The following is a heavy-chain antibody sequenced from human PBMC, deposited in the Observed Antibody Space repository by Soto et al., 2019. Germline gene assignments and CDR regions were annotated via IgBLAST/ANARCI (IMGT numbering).Heavy chain of an antibody. D-gene: IGHD4-17*01. J-gene: IGHJ6*03. CDR1: GFTFSSYA. V-gene: IGHV3-23*01. CDR2: ISGSGGST. CDR3: AKGSTVTTYYYYYMDV. Sequence: GGSLRLSCAASGFTFSSYAMSWVRQAPGKGLEWVSAISGSGGSTYYADSVKGRFTISRDNSKNTLYLQMNSLRAEDTAVYYCAKGSTVTTYYYYYMDVWGKGTTVNVSS.